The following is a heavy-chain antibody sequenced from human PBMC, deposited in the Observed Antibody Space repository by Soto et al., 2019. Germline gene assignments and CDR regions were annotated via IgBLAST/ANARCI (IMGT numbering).Heavy chain of an antibody. CDR1: GGSISSGGYY. CDR2: IYYSGST. J-gene: IGHJ6*02. CDR3: ARDFRSRNILTGPLSNYYYYGMDV. D-gene: IGHD3-9*01. V-gene: IGHV4-31*03. Sequence: SETLSLTCTVSGGSISSGGYYWSWIRQHPGKGLEWIGYIYYSGSTYYNPSLKSRVTISVDTSKNQFSLKLSSVTAADTAVYYCARDFRSRNILTGPLSNYYYYGMDVWGQGTTVTVSS.